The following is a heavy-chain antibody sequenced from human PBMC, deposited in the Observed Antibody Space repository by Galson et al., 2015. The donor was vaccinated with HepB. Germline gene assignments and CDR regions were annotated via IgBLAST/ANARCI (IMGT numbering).Heavy chain of an antibody. Sequence: SLRLSCAASGFAFGNYAMSWVRQAPGKGLEWLSGISGSGDNTYYADSAKGRFTISRDNSKNTLYLQMNSLRAEDTAVYYCAKDPYSSGWFGEFHNWGQGTLVTISS. D-gene: IGHD6-19*01. CDR3: AKDPYSSGWFGEFHN. CDR1: GFAFGNYA. V-gene: IGHV3-23*01. J-gene: IGHJ4*02. CDR2: ISGSGDNT.